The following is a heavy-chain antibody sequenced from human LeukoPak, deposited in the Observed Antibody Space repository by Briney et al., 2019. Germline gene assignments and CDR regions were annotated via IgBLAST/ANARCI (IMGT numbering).Heavy chain of an antibody. J-gene: IGHJ4*02. Sequence: RGSLRLSCAASGFTFSSYAMSWVRQAPGKGLEWVSAISGSGGSTYYADSVKGRFTISRDNSKNTLYLQMNSLRAEDTAVYYCATTEVVPAAITFDYWGQGTLVTVSS. CDR1: GFTFSSYA. CDR3: ATTEVVPAAITFDY. V-gene: IGHV3-23*01. CDR2: ISGSGGST. D-gene: IGHD2-2*02.